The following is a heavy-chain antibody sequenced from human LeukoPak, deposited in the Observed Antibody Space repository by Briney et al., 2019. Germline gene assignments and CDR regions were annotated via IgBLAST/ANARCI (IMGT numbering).Heavy chain of an antibody. J-gene: IGHJ4*02. CDR2: IKSKTDGGTT. Sequence: PGGSLRLSCAASGFTFSSYAMSWVRQAPGKGLEWVGRIKSKTDGGTTDYAAPVKGRFTISRDDSKNTLYLQMNSLKTEDTAVYYCTTGGYGDYEGFDYWGQGTLVTVSS. D-gene: IGHD4-17*01. CDR1: GFTFSSYA. CDR3: TTGGYGDYEGFDY. V-gene: IGHV3-15*01.